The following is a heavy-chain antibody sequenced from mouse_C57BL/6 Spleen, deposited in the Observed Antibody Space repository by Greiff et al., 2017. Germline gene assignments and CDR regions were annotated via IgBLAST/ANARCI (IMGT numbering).Heavy chain of an antibody. V-gene: IGHV2-2*01. J-gene: IGHJ3*01. CDR2: IWSGGST. CDR3: AIITTVVATNAY. Sequence: QVQLKESGPGLVQPSQSLSITCTVSGFSLTSYGVHWVRQSPGKGLEWLGVIWSGGSTDYNAAFISRLSISKDNSKSQVFFKMNSLQADDTAIYYCAIITTVVATNAYWGQGTLVTVSA. D-gene: IGHD1-1*01. CDR1: GFSLTSYG.